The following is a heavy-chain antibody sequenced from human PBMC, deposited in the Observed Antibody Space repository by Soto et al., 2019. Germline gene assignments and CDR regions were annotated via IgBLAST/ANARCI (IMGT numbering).Heavy chain of an antibody. CDR2: IYYSGST. V-gene: IGHV4-59*01. CDR3: AREWIGHDYGEFDY. D-gene: IGHD4-17*01. Sequence: PSETLSLTCTVSGGSISSYYWSWIRQPPGKGLEWIGYIYYSGSTNYNPSLKSRVTISVDTSKNQFSLKLSSVTAADTAVYYCAREWIGHDYGEFDYWGQGTLVTVSS. J-gene: IGHJ4*02. CDR1: GGSISSYY.